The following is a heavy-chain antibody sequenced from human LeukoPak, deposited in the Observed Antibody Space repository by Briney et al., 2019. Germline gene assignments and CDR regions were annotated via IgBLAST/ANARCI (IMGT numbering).Heavy chain of an antibody. D-gene: IGHD3-3*01. Sequence: SETLSLTCTVSGGSISSYYWGWIRQPPGKGLEWIGSIYHDGRIDYNPSLKSRVTISRDTSNDQFSLKLSSVTAADTAVYYCARGSKAYYEGYFDYWGQGTLVTVSS. J-gene: IGHJ4*02. CDR3: ARGSKAYYEGYFDY. CDR2: IYHDGRI. CDR1: GGSISSYY. V-gene: IGHV4-38-2*02.